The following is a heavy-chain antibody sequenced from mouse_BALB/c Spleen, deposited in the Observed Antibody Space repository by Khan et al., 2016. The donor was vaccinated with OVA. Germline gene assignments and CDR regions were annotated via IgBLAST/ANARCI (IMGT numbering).Heavy chain of an antibody. Sequence: QVQLKQSGAELAKPGASVKMSCKASGYTFTSYWMHWVKQRPGQGLVWIGYINPSTGYTEYNQRFKDKATLTADKSSSTAYMQLSSLTSEESAFYYCANHGSSSACVTYWGQGTLVTVSA. CDR1: GYTFTSYW. CDR3: ANHGSSSACVTY. D-gene: IGHD1-1*01. J-gene: IGHJ3*01. CDR2: INPSTGYT. V-gene: IGHV1-7*01.